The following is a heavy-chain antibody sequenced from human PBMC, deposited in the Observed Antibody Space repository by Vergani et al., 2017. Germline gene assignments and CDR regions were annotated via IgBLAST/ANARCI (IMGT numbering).Heavy chain of an antibody. J-gene: IGHJ4*02. V-gene: IGHV3-7*01. CDR2: IKQDGSEK. Sequence: EVQLVESGGGLVQPGRSLRLSCAASGFTFSSYWMSWVRQAPGKGLEWVANIKQDGSEKYYVDSVKGRFTISRDNAKNSLYLRMNSLRAEDTAVYYCAREVPAAASFDYWGQGTLVTVSS. CDR1: GFTFSSYW. D-gene: IGHD2-2*01. CDR3: AREVPAAASFDY.